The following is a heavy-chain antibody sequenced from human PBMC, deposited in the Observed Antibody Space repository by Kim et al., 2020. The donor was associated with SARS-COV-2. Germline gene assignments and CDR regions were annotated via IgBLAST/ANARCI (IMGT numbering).Heavy chain of an antibody. CDR2: IYYSGST. Sequence: SETLSLTCTVSGGSISSSSYYWGWIRQPPGKGLEWIGSIYYSGSTYYNPSLKSRVTISVDTSKNQFSLKLSSVTAADTAVYYCARLILLWFGSIDYWGQGTLVTVSS. V-gene: IGHV4-39*01. J-gene: IGHJ4*02. D-gene: IGHD3-10*01. CDR3: ARLILLWFGSIDY. CDR1: GGSISSSSYY.